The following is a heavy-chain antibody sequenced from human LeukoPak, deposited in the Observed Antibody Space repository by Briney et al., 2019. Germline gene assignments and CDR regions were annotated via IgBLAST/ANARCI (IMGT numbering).Heavy chain of an antibody. CDR2: INHSGNT. Sequence: ASETLSLTCAVYGGSFSGYHWSWIRQSLGKGLEWIGEINHSGNTNYNPSLKSRVTISVDTSKNQFSLKLSSVTAADTAVYYCARGRGNKDWGQGTLVTVSS. CDR1: GGSFSGYH. V-gene: IGHV4-34*01. D-gene: IGHD5-18*01. CDR3: ARGRGNKD. J-gene: IGHJ4*02.